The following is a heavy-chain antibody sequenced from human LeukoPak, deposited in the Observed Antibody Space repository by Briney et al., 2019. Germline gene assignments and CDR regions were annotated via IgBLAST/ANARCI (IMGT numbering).Heavy chain of an antibody. J-gene: IGHJ4*02. D-gene: IGHD1-26*01. CDR1: GGSISSYY. CDR3: ARVSSYSGSYYVYY. Sequence: SETLSLTCTVSGGSISSYYWSWIRQPPGKGLEWIGYIYYSGSTNYNPSLKSRVTISVDTSKNQFSLKLSSVTAADTAVYYCARVSSYSGSYYVYYWGQGTLVTVSS. CDR2: IYYSGST. V-gene: IGHV4-59*01.